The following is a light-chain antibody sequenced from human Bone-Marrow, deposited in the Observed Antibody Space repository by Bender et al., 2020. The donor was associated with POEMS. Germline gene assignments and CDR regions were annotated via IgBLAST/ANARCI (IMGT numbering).Light chain of an antibody. CDR1: SSDDGGFEY. Sequence: QSTLTQPRSVSGSPGQSVTISCTGTSSDDGGFEYVSWYQQHPGKAPKLMIYDVSKRPSGVPERFYGSKSGDTASLTISGLQAEDEADYYCCSYAGNSFVCGTGAKVTVL. CDR3: CSYAGNSFV. CDR2: DVS. J-gene: IGLJ1*01. V-gene: IGLV2-11*01.